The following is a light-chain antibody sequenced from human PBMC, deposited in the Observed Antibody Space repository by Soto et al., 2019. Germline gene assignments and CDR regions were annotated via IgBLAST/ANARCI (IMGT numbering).Light chain of an antibody. V-gene: IGLV2-18*01. Sequence: QSALTQPPSVSGSPGQSVTTSCTGTSTDFVSYNRVSWYQQPPGTAPKLMIYEVSKRPSGVPDRFSGSKSGNTASLTISGLQAADEADYYCSLYTSENAYVFGTGTKV. CDR3: SLYTSENAYV. CDR1: STDFVSYNR. CDR2: EVS. J-gene: IGLJ1*01.